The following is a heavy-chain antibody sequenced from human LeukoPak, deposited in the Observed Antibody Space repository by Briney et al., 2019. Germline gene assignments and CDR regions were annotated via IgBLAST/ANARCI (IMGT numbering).Heavy chain of an antibody. D-gene: IGHD6-13*01. CDR1: GGSISSSSYY. Sequence: SETLSLTCTVSGGSISSSSYYWGWIRQPPGKGLEWIGSIYYSGSTYYNPSLKSRVTISVDTSKNQFSLKLSSVTAADTAVYYCARAGSSSLGMWGAIPNFDYWGQGTLVTVSS. V-gene: IGHV4-39*07. CDR3: ARAGSSSLGMWGAIPNFDY. CDR2: IYYSGST. J-gene: IGHJ4*02.